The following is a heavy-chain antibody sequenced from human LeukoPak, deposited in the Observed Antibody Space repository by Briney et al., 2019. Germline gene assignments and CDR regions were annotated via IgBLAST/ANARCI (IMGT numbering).Heavy chain of an antibody. D-gene: IGHD1-14*01. J-gene: IGHJ5*02. V-gene: IGHV1-3*01. CDR3: ARDRNPNWFDP. Sequence: GASVTVSYTASGYTFTIYAMHWVRQAPGQRLEWMGWINAGNGNTKYSQKFQGRVTITRDISASTAYMELSSLRSEDTAVYYCARDRNPNWFDPWGQGTLVTVSS. CDR2: INAGNGNT. CDR1: GYTFTIYA.